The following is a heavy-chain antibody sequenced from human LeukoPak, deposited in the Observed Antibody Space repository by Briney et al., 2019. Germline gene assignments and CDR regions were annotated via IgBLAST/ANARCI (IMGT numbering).Heavy chain of an antibody. CDR3: AREPPGGGFDY. D-gene: IGHD3-16*01. CDR1: GFTFSSYG. CDR2: ISYDGSNK. J-gene: IGHJ4*02. Sequence: GRSLRLSCAASGFTFSSYGMHWVRQAPGKGLEWVAVISYDGSNKYYADSVKGRFTISRDNSKNTLYLQMNSLRAEVTAVYYCAREPPGGGFDYWGQGTLVTVSS. V-gene: IGHV3-30*03.